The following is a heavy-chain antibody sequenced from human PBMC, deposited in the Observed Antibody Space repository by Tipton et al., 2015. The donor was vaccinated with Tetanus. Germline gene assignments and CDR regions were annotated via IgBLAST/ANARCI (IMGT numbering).Heavy chain of an antibody. CDR3: AKSDRVTRTSWYFHD. J-gene: IGHJ4*02. CDR2: ISSSGST. CDR1: GGSLRSGDHY. V-gene: IGHV4-61*08. D-gene: IGHD2-2*01. Sequence: TLSLTCSVSGGSLRSGDHYWSWIRQPPGKGLEWLAYISSSGSTNSNYSLKSRITMSRDTSKNQFSLRLNSVTAVDTAVYYCAKSDRVTRTSWYFHDWGQGTLVTVSS.